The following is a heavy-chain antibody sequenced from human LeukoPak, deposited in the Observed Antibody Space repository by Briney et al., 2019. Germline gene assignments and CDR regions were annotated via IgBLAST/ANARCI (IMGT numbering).Heavy chain of an antibody. CDR3: APQVGATDY. CDR2: ISVIGGST. J-gene: IGHJ4*02. CDR1: RFTFSSYA. V-gene: IGHV3-23*01. D-gene: IGHD1-26*01. Sequence: GGALRLSCAASRFTFSSYAMSGVRPAPGRGGEGVSPISVIGGSTYYADSVKGRFTITIDNSKKTLYLQMNILRAEDTAVYYCAPQVGATDYWGQGTLVTVSS.